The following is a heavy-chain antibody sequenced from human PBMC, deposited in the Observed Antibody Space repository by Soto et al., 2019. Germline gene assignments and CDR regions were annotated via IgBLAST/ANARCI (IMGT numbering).Heavy chain of an antibody. CDR3: ARGSRGYSSGWYGGYFDY. CDR1: GGTFSSYA. J-gene: IGHJ4*02. Sequence: QVQLVQSGAEVKKPGSSVKVSCKASGGTFSSYAISWVRQAPGQGLEWMGGIIPIFGTANYAQKFQGRVTITADESTSTAYMGLSSLRSEDTAVYYCARGSRGYSSGWYGGYFDYWGQGTLVTVSS. D-gene: IGHD6-19*01. CDR2: IIPIFGTA. V-gene: IGHV1-69*01.